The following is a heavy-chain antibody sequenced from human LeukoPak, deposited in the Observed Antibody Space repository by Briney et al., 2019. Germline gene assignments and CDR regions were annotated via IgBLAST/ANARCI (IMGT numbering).Heavy chain of an antibody. CDR2: FDPEDGET. CDR3: ARALSIAVAGI. V-gene: IGHV1-24*01. Sequence: GASVKVSCKVSGYTLTELSMHWVPQAPGKGLEWMGGFDPEDGETIYAQKFQGRVTMTRDMSTSTVYMELSSLRSEDTAVYYCARALSIAVAGIWGQGTLVTVSS. J-gene: IGHJ4*02. CDR1: GYTLTELS. D-gene: IGHD6-19*01.